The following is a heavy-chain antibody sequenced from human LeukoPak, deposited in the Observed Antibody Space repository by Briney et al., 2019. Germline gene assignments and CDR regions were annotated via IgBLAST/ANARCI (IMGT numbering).Heavy chain of an antibody. D-gene: IGHD3-16*01. CDR1: GFTFDNYA. J-gene: IGHJ3*02. CDR2: ISWNTGNI. V-gene: IGHV3-9*01. CDR3: AKGTTFDAFDM. Sequence: GRSLRHSCAAAGFTFDNYAMHWVRQAPGKGLEWVSRISWNTGNIDYADSVKGRFTISRDNAKNSLYLQMNSLRAEDTALYYCAKGTTFDAFDMWGQGTMVTVSS.